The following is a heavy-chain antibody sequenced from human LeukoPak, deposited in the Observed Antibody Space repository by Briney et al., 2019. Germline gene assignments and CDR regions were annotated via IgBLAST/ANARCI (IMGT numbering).Heavy chain of an antibody. CDR1: GYTFTGYY. Sequence: GASVTVSCKASGYTFTGYYIHWVRQAPGQGLEWMGWVIPASGGTNYAQKFQGRVTMTRDTSISTAYMELSRLRSDDTAVYYCARDNAYKDYWGQGTLVTVSS. V-gene: IGHV1-2*02. CDR3: ARDNAYKDY. J-gene: IGHJ4*02. D-gene: IGHD5-24*01. CDR2: VIPASGGT.